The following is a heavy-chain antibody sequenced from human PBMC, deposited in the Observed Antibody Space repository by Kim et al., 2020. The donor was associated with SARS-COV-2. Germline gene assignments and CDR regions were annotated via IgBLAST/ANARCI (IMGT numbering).Heavy chain of an antibody. D-gene: IGHD6-13*01. V-gene: IGHV3-11*01. J-gene: IGHJ4*02. CDR3: ARGGAAEPQDY. Sequence: NNADSVKGRFTTSRDNAKNSLYLQMNSLRAEDTAVYYCARGGAAEPQDYWGQGTLVTVSS.